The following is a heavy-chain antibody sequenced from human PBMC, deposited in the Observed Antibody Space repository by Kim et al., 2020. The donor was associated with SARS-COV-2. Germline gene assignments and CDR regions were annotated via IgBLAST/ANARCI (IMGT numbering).Heavy chain of an antibody. Sequence: ASVKVSCKASGYTFTSYTIHWVRQATGQRLEWMGWINAGEGSTKYSPRFQGRVSIIRDTSANTAYMELKSLRSEDTAVYYCARDRPAVNGQQLGLDYWGQGILVTVSS. CDR1: GYTFTSYT. V-gene: IGHV1-3*01. J-gene: IGHJ4*02. CDR3: ARDRPAVNGQQLGLDY. CDR2: INAGEGST. D-gene: IGHD6-13*01.